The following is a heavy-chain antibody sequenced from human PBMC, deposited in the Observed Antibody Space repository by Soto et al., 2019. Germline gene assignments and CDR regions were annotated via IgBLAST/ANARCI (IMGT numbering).Heavy chain of an antibody. CDR2: ISSNGGST. CDR1: GFTFSSYA. V-gene: IGHV3-64*01. CDR3: ARRGYSGYEIDY. D-gene: IGHD5-12*01. Sequence: EVQLVESGGCLVQPGGSLRLSCAASGFTFSSYAMHWVRQAPGKGLEYVSDISSNGGSTYYANSVKGRFTISKDSSKNTLYLQMGSLRAEDMAVYYCARRGYSGYEIDYWGQGTLVTVSS. J-gene: IGHJ4*02.